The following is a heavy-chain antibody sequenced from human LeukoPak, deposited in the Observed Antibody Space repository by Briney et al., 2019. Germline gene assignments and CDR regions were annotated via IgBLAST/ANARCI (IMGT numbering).Heavy chain of an antibody. V-gene: IGHV3-7*01. CDR2: IKQDGSEK. CDR3: ARDGPIAAAGTY. CDR1: GFTFSSYW. Sequence: GSLRLSCAASGFTFSSYWMSWVRQAPGKGLEWVANIKQDGSEKYYVDSVKGRFTISRDNAKNSLYLQMNSLRAEDMAVYYCARDGPIAAAGTYWGQGTLVTVSS. J-gene: IGHJ4*02. D-gene: IGHD6-13*01.